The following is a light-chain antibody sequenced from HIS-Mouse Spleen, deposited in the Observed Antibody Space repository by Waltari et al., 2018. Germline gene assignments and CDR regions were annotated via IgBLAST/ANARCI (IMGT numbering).Light chain of an antibody. Sequence: SYELTQPPSVSVSPGQTARITCSGDALPKQYAYWYQQKPGQAPVLVIDKDSERPSGIPERFSGSSSGKTVTLTISGVQAEDEADYYCQSADSSGTYVVFGGGTNLTVL. CDR3: QSADSSGTYVV. J-gene: IGLJ2*01. CDR1: ALPKQY. V-gene: IGLV3-25*03. CDR2: KDS.